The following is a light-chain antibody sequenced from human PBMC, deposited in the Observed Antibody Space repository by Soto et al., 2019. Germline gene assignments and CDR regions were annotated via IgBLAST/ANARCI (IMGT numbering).Light chain of an antibody. J-gene: IGKJ4*01. CDR2: WAS. Sequence: DIVMTQSPDSLVVSLGERATINCKSSQSVLYSSNNQNYLAWYQQKPGQPPKLLFYWASTREAGVPDRFSGSGSGTDFTLTNSSLQAEDVAVYYCQQYYKTPLTFGGGTKVEIK. V-gene: IGKV4-1*01. CDR3: QQYYKTPLT. CDR1: QSVLYSSNNQNY.